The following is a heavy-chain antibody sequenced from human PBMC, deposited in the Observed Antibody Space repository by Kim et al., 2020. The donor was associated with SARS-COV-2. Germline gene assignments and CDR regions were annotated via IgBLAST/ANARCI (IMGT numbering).Heavy chain of an antibody. J-gene: IGHJ3*02. Sequence: GGSLRLSCAASGFTFSNAWMSWVRQAPGKGLEWVGRIKSKTDGGTTDYAAPVKGRFTISRDDSKNTLYLQMNSLKTEDTAVYYCTTQTMKVVIIYAFDIWGQGTMVTVSS. CDR3: TTQTMKVVIIYAFDI. D-gene: IGHD3-22*01. V-gene: IGHV3-15*01. CDR1: GFTFSNAW. CDR2: IKSKTDGGTT.